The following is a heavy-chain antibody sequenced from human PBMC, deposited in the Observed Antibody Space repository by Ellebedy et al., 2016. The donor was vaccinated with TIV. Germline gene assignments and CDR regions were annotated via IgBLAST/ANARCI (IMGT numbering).Heavy chain of an antibody. CDR2: IWYDGSNK. CDR3: ARARGTVTRFSYYYGMDV. Sequence: GESLKISXAASGFTFSSYSMNWVRQAPGKGLEWVAVIWYDGSNKYYADSVKGRFTISRDNSKNTLYLQMNSLRAEDTAVYYCARARGTVTRFSYYYGMDVWGQGTTVTVSS. J-gene: IGHJ6*02. V-gene: IGHV3-33*08. D-gene: IGHD4-17*01. CDR1: GFTFSSYS.